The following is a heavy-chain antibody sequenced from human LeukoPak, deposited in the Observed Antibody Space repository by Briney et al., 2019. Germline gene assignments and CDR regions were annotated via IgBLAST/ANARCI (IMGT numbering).Heavy chain of an antibody. Sequence: SETLSLTCSVSGYSISSGNYWGWIRLPPGKGLQWIGSIYHSGSTYYNPSLKSRVTISVDTSKNQFSLKLSSVTAADTAVYYCARTETHSSSEERGWFDPWGQGTLVTVSS. V-gene: IGHV4-38-2*01. CDR3: ARTETHSSSEERGWFDP. CDR2: IYHSGST. D-gene: IGHD6-13*01. J-gene: IGHJ5*02. CDR1: GYSISSGNY.